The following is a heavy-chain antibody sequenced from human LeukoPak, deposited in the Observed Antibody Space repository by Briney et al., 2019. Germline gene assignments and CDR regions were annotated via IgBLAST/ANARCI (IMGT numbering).Heavy chain of an antibody. V-gene: IGHV3-33*01. CDR1: GFTFSSYG. CDR3: ARGALPWEFPGGDAFDI. D-gene: IGHD1-26*01. J-gene: IGHJ3*02. CDR2: IWYDGSNK. Sequence: GGSLRLSCAASGFTFSSYGMHWVRQAPGRGLEWVALIWYDGSNKYYADSVKGRFTISRDNSKNTLYLQMNSLRAEDTAVYYCARGALPWEFPGGDAFDIWGQGTMVTVSS.